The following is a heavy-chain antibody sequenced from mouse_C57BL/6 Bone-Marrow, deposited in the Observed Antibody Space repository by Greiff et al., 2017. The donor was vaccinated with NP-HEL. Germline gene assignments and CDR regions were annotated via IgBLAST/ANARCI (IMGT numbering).Heavy chain of an antibody. V-gene: IGHV5-9-1*02. J-gene: IGHJ3*01. CDR1: GFTFSSYA. CDR2: ISSGGDYI. Sequence: EVHLVESGEGLVKPGGSLKLSCAASGFTFSSYAMPWVRQTPEKRLEWVAYISSGGDYIYYADTVKGRFTISRDNTRNTLYLQMSSLKSEDTSLYYCSDSSGDTWFAYWGQGTLVTVSA. CDR3: SDSSGDTWFAY. D-gene: IGHD3-2*02.